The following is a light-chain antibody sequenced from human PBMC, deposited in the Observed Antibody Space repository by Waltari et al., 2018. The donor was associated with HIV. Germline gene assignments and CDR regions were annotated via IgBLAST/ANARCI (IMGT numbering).Light chain of an antibody. CDR3: SSYAGSNNLL. CDR1: SSDAGSYNF. J-gene: IGLJ2*01. Sequence: QSALTQPPPPSGSPRPPVTISCTAPSSDAGSYNFVPLYKQHPGKAPTPLIFEVSKRPSGVPDRFSGSKSGNTASLTVSGLQPEDEADYYCSSYAGSNNLLFGGGTKLTVL. CDR2: EVS. V-gene: IGLV2-8*01.